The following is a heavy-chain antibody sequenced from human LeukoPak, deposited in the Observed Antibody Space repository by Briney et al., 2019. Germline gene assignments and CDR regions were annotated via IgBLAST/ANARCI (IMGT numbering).Heavy chain of an antibody. CDR3: GSDRFYFCV. CDR2: IKLDGTEK. D-gene: IGHD2/OR15-2a*01. V-gene: IGHV3-7*05. J-gene: IGHJ4*01. CDR1: GFTFSRYW. Sequence: AGGSLRLSCTASGFTFSRYWMHWVRQAPGKGLGWVANIKLDGTEKYYVDSVKGRFTIPRDNAKNSLYLQMNSLRAEDTAVYYCGSDRFYFCVWGHRALVTVSS.